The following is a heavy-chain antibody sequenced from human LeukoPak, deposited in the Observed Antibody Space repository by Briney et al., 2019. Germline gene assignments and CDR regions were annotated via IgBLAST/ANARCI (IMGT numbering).Heavy chain of an antibody. V-gene: IGHV4-59*01. CDR2: IYYSGST. D-gene: IGHD2-15*01. J-gene: IGHJ4*02. CDR1: GCSFSRYI. CDR3: ARKGGEGNFDY. Sequence: SETLSLTCTCSGCSFSRYIWSSLRQPPGKGLEWIGYIYYSGSTNYNPSLKSRVTISVDTSNNQFSLRLNSVTAADTAVYYCARKGGEGNFDYWGQGTLVTVSS.